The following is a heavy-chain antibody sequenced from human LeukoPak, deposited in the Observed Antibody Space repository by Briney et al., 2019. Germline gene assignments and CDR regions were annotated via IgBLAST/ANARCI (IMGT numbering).Heavy chain of an antibody. CDR2: IYYSGST. CDR1: GGSISSSSYY. D-gene: IGHD3-10*01. CDR3: ARIYGSGSYGYMDV. J-gene: IGHJ6*03. Sequence: SETLSLTCTVSGGSISSSSYYWGWIRQPPGKGLEWIGSIYYSGSTYYNPSPKSRVTISVDTSKNQFSLKLSSVTAADTAVYYCARIYGSGSYGYMDVWGKGTTVTISS. V-gene: IGHV4-39*07.